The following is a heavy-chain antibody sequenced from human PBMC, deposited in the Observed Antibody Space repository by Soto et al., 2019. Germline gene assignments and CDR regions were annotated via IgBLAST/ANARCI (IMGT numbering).Heavy chain of an antibody. Sequence: QVQLQESGPGLVKPAQTLSLTCTVSGDSINNNNFYWIWIRQYPGKGLEWIGYSYHSGSTYYNPSLKGRVTISVDTSRNQFSLKLSSVTAADTAVYYCATSSIGDSSGYFPFWGQGTLVTVSS. J-gene: IGHJ4*02. CDR2: SYHSGST. D-gene: IGHD3-22*01. V-gene: IGHV4-31*03. CDR3: ATSSIGDSSGYFPF. CDR1: GDSINNNNFY.